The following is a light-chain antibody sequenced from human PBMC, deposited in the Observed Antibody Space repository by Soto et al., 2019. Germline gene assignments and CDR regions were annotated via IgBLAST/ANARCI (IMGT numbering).Light chain of an antibody. CDR2: AAS. Sequence: AIRMTQSPSSFSASTGDRVTITCRASQGISSYLAWYQQKPGKAPKLLIYAASTLQSGVPSRFSGSGSGTDFTLTISCLQSEDFATYYCQQYYSYPPKYSFGQGNKLEIK. J-gene: IGKJ2*03. CDR1: QGISSY. CDR3: QQYYSYPPKYS. V-gene: IGKV1-8*01.